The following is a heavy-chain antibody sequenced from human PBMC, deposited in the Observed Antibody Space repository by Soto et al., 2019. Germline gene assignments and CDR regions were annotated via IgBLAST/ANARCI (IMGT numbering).Heavy chain of an antibody. CDR1: GGSISSSSYY. J-gene: IGHJ4*02. Sequence: SETLSLTCTVSGGSISSSSYYWGWIRQPPGKGLEWIGSIYYSGSTYYNPSLKSRVTISVDTSKNQFSLKLSSVTAADTAVYYCARYSSGWYLEFDYWGQGTLVTVSS. D-gene: IGHD6-19*01. CDR3: ARYSSGWYLEFDY. V-gene: IGHV4-39*01. CDR2: IYYSGST.